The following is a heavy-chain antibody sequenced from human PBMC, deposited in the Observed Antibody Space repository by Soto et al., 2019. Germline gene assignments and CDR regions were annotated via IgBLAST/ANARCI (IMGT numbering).Heavy chain of an antibody. J-gene: IGHJ3*02. Sequence: PGQGLEWMGRIIPILGIANYAQKFQGRVTITADKSTSTAYMELSSLRSKDTAVYYCARDREYSGNAFDIWGQGTMVTVSS. CDR2: IIPILGIA. D-gene: IGHD5-12*01. CDR3: ARDREYSGNAFDI. V-gene: IGHV1-69*04.